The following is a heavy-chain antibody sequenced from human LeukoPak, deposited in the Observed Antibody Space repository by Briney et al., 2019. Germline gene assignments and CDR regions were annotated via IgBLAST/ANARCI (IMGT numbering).Heavy chain of an antibody. J-gene: IGHJ4*02. CDR2: IYYSGST. D-gene: IGHD6-13*01. Sequence: SGTLSLTCAVSGGSISSSNWWSWVRQPPGKGLEWIGEIYYSGSTNYNPSLKSRVTISVDKSKNQLSLKLSSVTAADTAVYYCARTGGIAAAASDYWGQGTLVTVSS. CDR3: ARTGGIAAAASDY. CDR1: GGSISSSNW. V-gene: IGHV4-4*02.